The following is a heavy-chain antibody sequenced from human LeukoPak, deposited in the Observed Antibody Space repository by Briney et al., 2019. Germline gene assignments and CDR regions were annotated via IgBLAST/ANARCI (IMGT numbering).Heavy chain of an antibody. V-gene: IGHV3-33*01. D-gene: IGHD3-22*01. Sequence: PGGSLRLSCAASRFTFSSYGMHWVRQAPGKGLEWVAVIWYDGSNKYYADSVKGRFTISRDNSKNTLYLQMNSLRAEDTAVYYCARDRSSGYSYDAFDIWGQGTMVTVSS. CDR2: IWYDGSNK. CDR1: RFTFSSYG. CDR3: ARDRSSGYSYDAFDI. J-gene: IGHJ3*02.